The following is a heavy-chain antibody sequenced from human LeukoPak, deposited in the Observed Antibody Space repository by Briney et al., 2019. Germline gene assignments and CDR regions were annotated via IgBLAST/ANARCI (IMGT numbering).Heavy chain of an antibody. CDR2: ISSSSSYI. J-gene: IGHJ5*02. V-gene: IGHV3-21*04. CDR1: GFTFSSYS. CDR3: ARLGGLDANWFDP. Sequence: GGSLRLSCAASGFTFSSYSMNWVRQAPGEGLEWVSSISSSSSYIYYADSVKGRFTISRDNAKNSLYLQMNSLRSEDTAVYHCARLGGLDANWFDPWGQGTLVTVSS. D-gene: IGHD3-16*01.